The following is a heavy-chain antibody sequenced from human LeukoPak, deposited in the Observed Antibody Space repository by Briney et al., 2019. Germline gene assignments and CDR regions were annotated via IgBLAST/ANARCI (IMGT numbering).Heavy chain of an antibody. CDR3: ARGFLEWLLYRYYYYYMDV. CDR2: INHSGST. J-gene: IGHJ6*03. CDR1: GGSFSGYY. Sequence: SETLSLTCAVYGGSFSGYYWSWIRQPPGKGLEWIGEINHSGSTNYNPSLKSRVTISVDTSKNQFPLKLSSVTAADTAVYYCARGFLEWLLYRYYYYYMDVWGKGTTVTVSS. V-gene: IGHV4-34*01. D-gene: IGHD3-3*01.